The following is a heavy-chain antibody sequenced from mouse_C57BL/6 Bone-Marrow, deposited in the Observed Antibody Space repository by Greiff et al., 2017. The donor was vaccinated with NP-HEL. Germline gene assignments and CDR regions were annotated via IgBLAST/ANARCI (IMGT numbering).Heavy chain of an antibody. D-gene: IGHD1-1*01. CDR1: GYTFTSYW. CDR3: ARSPVTTVVFDD. V-gene: IGHV1-55*01. CDR2: IYPGSGST. J-gene: IGHJ2*01. Sequence: QVQLKQPGAELVKPGASVKMSCKASGYTFTSYWITWVKQRPGQGLEWIGDIYPGSGSTNYNEKFKSKATLTVDTSSSTAYMQLSRLTSEDSAVYYCARSPVTTVVFDDWGKGTTLTVSS.